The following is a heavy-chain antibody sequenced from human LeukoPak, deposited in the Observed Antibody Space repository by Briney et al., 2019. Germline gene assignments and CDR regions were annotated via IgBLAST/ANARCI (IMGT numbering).Heavy chain of an antibody. CDR1: SGSISGYF. CDR3: ARHYYGGSGAFDI. J-gene: IGHJ3*02. V-gene: IGHV4-59*08. CDR2: IYYSGTI. D-gene: IGHD4-23*01. Sequence: SETLSLTCTVASGSISGYFWSWIRQPPGKGLEWIGYIYYSGTIYYHPSLKSRVTMSVDTSKNQFSLKVNSVTAADTAIYYCARHYYGGSGAFDIWGQGTMVTVSS.